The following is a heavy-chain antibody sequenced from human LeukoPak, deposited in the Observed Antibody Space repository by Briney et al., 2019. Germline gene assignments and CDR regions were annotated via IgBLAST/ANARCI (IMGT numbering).Heavy chain of an antibody. CDR1: GGSISSSSYY. D-gene: IGHD1-26*01. CDR2: ISYSGST. CDR3: ARHAGSHQNYYFDY. V-gene: IGHV4-39*01. J-gene: IGHJ4*02. Sequence: KPSETLSLTCTVSGGSISSSSYYWGWIRQPPGKGLEWIGTISYSGSTYYNPSLKSRVTISVDTSKNLFSLKLSSVTAADTAVYYCARHAGSHQNYYFDYWGQGTLVTVSS.